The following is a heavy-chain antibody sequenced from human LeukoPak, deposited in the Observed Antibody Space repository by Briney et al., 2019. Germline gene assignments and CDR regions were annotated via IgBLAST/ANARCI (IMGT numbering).Heavy chain of an antibody. D-gene: IGHD4-17*01. Sequence: TGVSLRLSCAASGFTFNNYTMNWVRQSPGGGLEWVSSISNSTNYIYYAHSVKGLFTISRDNDKKSLYLKMNSLRAEDTAVYYCARAPRGDYVFDAFDIWGQGTMVTVSS. J-gene: IGHJ3*02. CDR3: ARAPRGDYVFDAFDI. V-gene: IGHV3-21*01. CDR1: GFTFNNYT. CDR2: ISNSTNYI.